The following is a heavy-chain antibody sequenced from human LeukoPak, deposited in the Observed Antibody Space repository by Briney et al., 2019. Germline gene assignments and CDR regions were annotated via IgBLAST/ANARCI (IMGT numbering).Heavy chain of an antibody. CDR3: ATGGVRGVYGHNWFDP. J-gene: IGHJ5*02. D-gene: IGHD3-10*01. CDR2: INHSGST. V-gene: IGHV4-34*01. Sequence: SETLSLTCAVYGGSFSGYYWSWIRQPPGKGLEWIGEINHSGSTNYNPSLKSRVTISVDTSKNQFSLKLTSVTAADTALYYCATGGVRGVYGHNWFDPWGQGTLVTVSS. CDR1: GGSFSGYY.